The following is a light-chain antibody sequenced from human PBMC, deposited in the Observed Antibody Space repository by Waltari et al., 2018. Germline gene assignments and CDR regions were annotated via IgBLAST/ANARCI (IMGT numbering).Light chain of an antibody. CDR1: QSVGTY. CDR2: GAS. CDR3: QQYNNWPPGT. J-gene: IGKJ1*01. Sequence: TVLTQSPATLSVSPGEIGTLSCRTSQSVGTYLAWYQQRPGKAPRLLIYGASTRATGIPARFSGRGSGTEFTLTISGLQSEDSAVYYCQQYNNWPPGTFGQGTKVEI. V-gene: IGKV3-15*01.